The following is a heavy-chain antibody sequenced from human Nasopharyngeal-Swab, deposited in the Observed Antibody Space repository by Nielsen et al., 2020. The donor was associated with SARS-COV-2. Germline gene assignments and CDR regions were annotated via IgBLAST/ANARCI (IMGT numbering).Heavy chain of an antibody. CDR2: INHSGST. D-gene: IGHD6-19*01. V-gene: IGHV4-39*07. CDR1: GGSISSSSYY. Sequence: SETLSLTCTVSGGSISSSSYYWSWIRQPPGKGLEWIGEINHSGSTNYNPSLKSRVTISVDTSKNQFSLKLTSVTAADTAVYYCAALREKYGSTLWGQGTLVTVSS. CDR3: AALREKYGSTL. J-gene: IGHJ4*02.